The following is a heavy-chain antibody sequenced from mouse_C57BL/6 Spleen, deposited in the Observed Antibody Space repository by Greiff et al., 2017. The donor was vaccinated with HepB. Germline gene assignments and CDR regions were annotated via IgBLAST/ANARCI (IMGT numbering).Heavy chain of an antibody. J-gene: IGHJ2*01. Sequence: EVQGVESGGGLVKPGGSLKLSCAASGFTFSSYAMSWVRQTPEKRLEWVATISDGGSYTYYPDNVKGRFTISRDNAKNNLYLQMSHLKSEDTAMYYCARGGVITTAYYFDYWGQGTTLTVSS. D-gene: IGHD1-1*01. CDR1: GFTFSSYA. CDR2: ISDGGSYT. CDR3: ARGGVITTAYYFDY. V-gene: IGHV5-4*01.